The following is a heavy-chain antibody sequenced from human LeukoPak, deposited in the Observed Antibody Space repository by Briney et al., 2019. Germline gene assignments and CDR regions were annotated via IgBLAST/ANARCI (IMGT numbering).Heavy chain of an antibody. J-gene: IGHJ4*02. CDR3: ARDKYRIAARNFDY. CDR1: GFTFSSYA. V-gene: IGHV3-30-3*01. Sequence: GGSLRLSCVTSGFTFSSYAMHWVRQAPGKGLDWVAVISYDGSNKYYADSVKGRFTISRDNSKNTLYLQMNSLRAEDTAVYYCARDKYRIAARNFDYWGQGTLVTVSS. CDR2: ISYDGSNK. D-gene: IGHD6-6*01.